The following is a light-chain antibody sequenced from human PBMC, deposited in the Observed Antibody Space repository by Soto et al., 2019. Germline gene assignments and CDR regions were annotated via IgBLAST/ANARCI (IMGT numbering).Light chain of an antibody. CDR3: MQGTHWPWT. CDR1: YSLIHSDGDTY. CDR2: EVS. V-gene: IGKV2-30*02. J-gene: IGKJ1*01. Sequence: DVVMTQSPLSLPVTLGQPASISCRSSYSLIHSDGDTYLNWFQQRPGQSPRRLIYEVSNRDSGVPDRLSGSGSGTDFTLKISRVEAEDVGIYYCMQGTHWPWTFGQGTEVDIK.